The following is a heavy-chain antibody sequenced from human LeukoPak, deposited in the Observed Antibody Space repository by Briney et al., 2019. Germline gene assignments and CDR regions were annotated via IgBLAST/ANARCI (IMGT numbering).Heavy chain of an antibody. J-gene: IGHJ4*02. D-gene: IGHD3-10*01. Sequence: PSETLSLTCTVSGGSISSSSYYWSWIRQPPGEGLEWIGYIYYSGSTDYNPSLKSRVTISVDTSKNQFSLKLSSVTAADTAVYYCARLEDYYGSGSYRGGIDYWGQGTLVTVSS. CDR1: GGSISSSSYY. CDR3: ARLEDYYGSGSYRGGIDY. CDR2: IYYSGST. V-gene: IGHV4-61*05.